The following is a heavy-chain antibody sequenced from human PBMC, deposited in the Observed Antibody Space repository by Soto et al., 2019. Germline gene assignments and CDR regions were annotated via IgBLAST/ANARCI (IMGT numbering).Heavy chain of an antibody. Sequence: SETLSLTCTVSGGSISSSSYYWGWIRQPPGKGLEWIGSIYYSGSTYYNPSLKSRFTISVDTSKNQFSLKLSSVTAADTAVYYCARVDPSSWLVTYWYFDLWGRGTLVTVSS. V-gene: IGHV4-39*07. CDR1: GGSISSSSYY. D-gene: IGHD6-13*01. CDR2: IYYSGST. J-gene: IGHJ2*01. CDR3: ARVDPSSWLVTYWYFDL.